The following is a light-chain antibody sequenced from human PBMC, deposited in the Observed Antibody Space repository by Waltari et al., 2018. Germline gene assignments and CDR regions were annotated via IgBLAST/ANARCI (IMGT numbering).Light chain of an antibody. CDR1: QSVGTY. CDR2: DAS. V-gene: IGKV3-11*01. CDR3: QQRSSWTPHT. J-gene: IGKJ2*01. Sequence: EIVLTQSPATLSLSPGETATLSCRASQSVGTYLAWYQQKPGQAPRLLIYDASNRATGIPDRFRGSGSGTDFTLTIDRLEPEDFALYYCQQRSSWTPHTFGQGARLEIK.